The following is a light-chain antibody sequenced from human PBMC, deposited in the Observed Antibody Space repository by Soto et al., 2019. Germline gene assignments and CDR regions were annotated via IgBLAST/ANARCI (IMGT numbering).Light chain of an antibody. CDR2: EVN. V-gene: IGLV2-8*01. Sequence: QSVLTQPPSASGSPGQSVAISCTGTSSDVGGYNYVPWYQQHPGKAPKLMIYEVNKRPSGVPDRFSGSKSGNAASLIVSGLQAEDEADYYCSSYAGSSNVFGTGTKVTVL. CDR3: SSYAGSSNV. J-gene: IGLJ1*01. CDR1: SSDVGGYNY.